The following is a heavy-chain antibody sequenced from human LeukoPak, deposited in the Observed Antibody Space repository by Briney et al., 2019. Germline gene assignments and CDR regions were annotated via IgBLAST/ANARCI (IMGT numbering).Heavy chain of an antibody. CDR3: ARNRGYSGYDLDYFDY. CDR2: IKQDGSEK. CDR1: GFTFSSYW. V-gene: IGHV3-7*01. Sequence: PGGSPRLSCAASGFTFSSYWMSWVRQAPGKGLEWVANIKQDGSEKYYVDSVKGRFTISRDNAKNSLYLQMNSLRAEDTAVYYCARNRGYSGYDLDYFDYWGQGTLVTVSS. D-gene: IGHD5-12*01. J-gene: IGHJ4*02.